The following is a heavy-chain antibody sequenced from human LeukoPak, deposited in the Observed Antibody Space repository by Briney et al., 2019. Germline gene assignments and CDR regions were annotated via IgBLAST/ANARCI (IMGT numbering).Heavy chain of an antibody. CDR1: GFTFSIYT. CDR3: VRDGGGSGWYYFDL. CDR2: ISSNGGST. Sequence: PGGSLRLSCAASGFTFSIYTMSWVRQAPGKGLEYVSTISSNGGSTYYANSVKGRFTISRDDSKNTLYLQMASLRAEDMAVYYCVRDGGGSGWYYFDLWGKGTLVTVS. D-gene: IGHD6-19*01. J-gene: IGHJ4*02. V-gene: IGHV3-64*01.